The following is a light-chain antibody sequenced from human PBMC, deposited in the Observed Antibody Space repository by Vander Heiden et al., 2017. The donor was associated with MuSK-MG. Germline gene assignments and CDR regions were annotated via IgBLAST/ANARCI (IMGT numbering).Light chain of an antibody. CDR3: QLYDNLGYT. J-gene: IGKJ2*01. V-gene: IGKV1-33*01. CDR2: DAS. CDR1: QDISNY. Sequence: DIQMTQSPSSLSASVGDRVTITCQASQDISNYLNWYQQKPGKAPKLLIYDASNLETGVPSRFSGSGPGTDFTFSIMSLQPEDLATYYCQLYDNLGYTFGQGTKLEIK.